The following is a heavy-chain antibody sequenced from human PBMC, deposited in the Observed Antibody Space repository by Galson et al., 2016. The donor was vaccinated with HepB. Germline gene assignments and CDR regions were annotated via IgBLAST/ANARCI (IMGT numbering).Heavy chain of an antibody. Sequence: SETLSLTCGASGDSTSSHDWWSWIRQPPGKGLEWIGEIHPSGSTNSNPSLKSRVTISVDRSRKQFYLRLYSVTAADTAVYYCARALAVNGAFDIWGQGTMVTVSS. CDR2: IHPSGST. CDR1: GDSTSSHDW. CDR3: ARALAVNGAFDI. D-gene: IGHD4-17*01. J-gene: IGHJ3*02. V-gene: IGHV4-4*02.